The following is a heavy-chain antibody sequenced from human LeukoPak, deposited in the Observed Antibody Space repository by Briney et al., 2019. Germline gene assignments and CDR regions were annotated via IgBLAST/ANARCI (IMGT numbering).Heavy chain of an antibody. Sequence: ASVNVSCKSSGYTFTNYDINWVRQATGKGLEWVGWMNHNSGNKGYAQKFRGRITMTRNTSINTAYMELSSLRSEDTAVYYCARSGSYYTARFDYWGQGTLVTVSS. CDR1: GYTFTNYD. J-gene: IGHJ4*02. CDR2: MNHNSGNK. CDR3: ARSGSYYTARFDY. D-gene: IGHD3-10*01. V-gene: IGHV1-8*01.